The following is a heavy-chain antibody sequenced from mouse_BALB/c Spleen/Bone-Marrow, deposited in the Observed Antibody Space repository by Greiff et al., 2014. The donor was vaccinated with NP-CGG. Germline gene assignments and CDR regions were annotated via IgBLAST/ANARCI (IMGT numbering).Heavy chain of an antibody. V-gene: IGHV14-3*02. CDR3: AREDYGNSYAMDN. J-gene: IGHJ4*01. CDR1: GFNIKDTY. Sequence: EVKLVESGAELVKPGASVKLSCTASGFNIKDTYMYWVKQRPEQGLEWIGRTDPANGNTKYDPKFQGRATITADTSSNTAYLQLSSLTSEDTAVYYCAREDYGNSYAMDNWGQGTSVTVSS. D-gene: IGHD2-1*01. CDR2: TDPANGNT.